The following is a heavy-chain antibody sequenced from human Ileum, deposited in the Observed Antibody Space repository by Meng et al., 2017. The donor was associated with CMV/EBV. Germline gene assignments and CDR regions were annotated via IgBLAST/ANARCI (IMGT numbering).Heavy chain of an antibody. Sequence: SLSLSCAASGFTLSNAWMTWIRQAPGKGLEWVGRIRSKNDGGTTEYAAPVKGRFTISRDDSENILYLQMNSLKTEDTAVYYCTRSDYWGHGTLVTVSS. CDR3: TRSDY. V-gene: IGHV3-15*01. CDR1: GFTLSNAW. CDR2: IRSKNDGGTT. J-gene: IGHJ4*01.